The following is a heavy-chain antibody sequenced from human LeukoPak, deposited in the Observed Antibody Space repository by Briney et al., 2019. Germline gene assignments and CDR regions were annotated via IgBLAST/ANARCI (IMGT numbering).Heavy chain of an antibody. J-gene: IGHJ4*02. CDR3: AREESSSGWYDY. Sequence: PGGSLRLSCAASGFTFSSYAMSWVRQAPGKGLEWVSGISGSGDNTYYADSVKGRFTISRDNSKNTLYLQMNSLRAEDTAVYYCAREESSSGWYDYWGQGTLVTVSS. CDR1: GFTFSSYA. D-gene: IGHD6-19*01. CDR2: ISGSGDNT. V-gene: IGHV3-23*01.